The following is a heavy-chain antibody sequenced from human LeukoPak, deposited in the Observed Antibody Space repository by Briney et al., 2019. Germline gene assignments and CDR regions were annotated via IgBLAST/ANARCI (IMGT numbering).Heavy chain of an antibody. Sequence: PGGSVRLSCAAHAITFSNYNMDWVRQAPGKGLEWISTVTNSSSYTFYTDQVKGRFTISRDNAPNSLYLQRKSQRVEDTVIYYCARDPYNGAYAEGYYYYYMDVWGKGTTVTVSS. CDR3: ARDPYNGAYAEGYYYYYMDV. CDR1: AITFSNYN. V-gene: IGHV3-21*01. J-gene: IGHJ6*03. D-gene: IGHD4-17*01. CDR2: VTNSSSYT.